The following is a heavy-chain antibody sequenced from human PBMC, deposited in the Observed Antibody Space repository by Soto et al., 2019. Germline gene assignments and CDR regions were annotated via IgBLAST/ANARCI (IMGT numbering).Heavy chain of an antibody. CDR1: GYTFTSYG. J-gene: IGHJ6*03. V-gene: IGHV1-18*01. CDR3: ARFYVPYAPTSQQYYYYYYYMDV. CDR2: ISAYNGNT. Sequence: ASVKVSCKASGYTFTSYGISWVRQAPGQGLEWMGWISAYNGNTNYAQKLQGRVTMTTDTSTSTAYMELRSLRSDDTAVYYCARFYVPYAPTSQQYYYYYYYMDVWGKGTTVTVSS. D-gene: IGHD3-16*01.